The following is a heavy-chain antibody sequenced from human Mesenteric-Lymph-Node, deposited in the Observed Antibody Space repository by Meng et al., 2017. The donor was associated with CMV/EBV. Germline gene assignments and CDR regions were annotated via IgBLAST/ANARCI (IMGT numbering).Heavy chain of an antibody. CDR1: GYTFTGYY. V-gene: IGHV1-2*02. D-gene: IGHD6-6*01. CDR2: INPDNGGT. Sequence: ASVKVSCKASGYTFTGYYIHWVRQAPGQGLEWMGWINPDNGGTKYAQNFQGRVTMTRDTSINTAYMELSGLSSDDTAVYYCAREGLGQLVDAFDIWGQGTMVTVSS. J-gene: IGHJ3*02. CDR3: AREGLGQLVDAFDI.